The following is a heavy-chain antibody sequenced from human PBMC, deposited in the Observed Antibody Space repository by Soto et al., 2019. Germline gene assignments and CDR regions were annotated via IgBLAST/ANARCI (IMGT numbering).Heavy chain of an antibody. V-gene: IGHV4-38-2*01. J-gene: IGHJ5*02. Sequence: SETLSLTCAVSGYSISSGYYWGWIRQPPGKGLEWIGYIYHSGSTYYNPSLKSRVTISVDTSKNQFSLKLSSVTAADTAVYYCARGRSITNDWFDPWGQGTLVPVSS. CDR1: GYSISSGYY. D-gene: IGHD3-10*01. CDR3: ARGRSITNDWFDP. CDR2: IYHSGST.